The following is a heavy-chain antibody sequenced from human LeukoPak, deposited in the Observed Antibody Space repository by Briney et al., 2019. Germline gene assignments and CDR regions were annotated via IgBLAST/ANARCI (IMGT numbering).Heavy chain of an antibody. CDR1: GFTFNSYG. CDR3: ARKAARTSGHDY. J-gene: IGHJ4*02. CDR2: IADGSETT. Sequence: PGGSLRLSCTVSGFTFNSYGMSWVRQAPGMGLEWVSAIADGSETTYYADSVKGRFSISRDYSENTLFLQMNSLRAEDTAVYYCARKAARTSGHDYWGQGILVTVSS. V-gene: IGHV3-23*01. D-gene: IGHD2-15*01.